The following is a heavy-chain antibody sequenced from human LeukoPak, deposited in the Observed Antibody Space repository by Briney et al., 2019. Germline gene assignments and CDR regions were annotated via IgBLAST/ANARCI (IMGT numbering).Heavy chain of an antibody. CDR2: IRYDGSNK. CDR3: AKDRPIVGALDY. V-gene: IGHV3-30*02. D-gene: IGHD1-26*01. Sequence: PGGSLRLSCAASGFTFNNYGMHWVRQAPGKGQEWVAFIRYDGSNKYYADSVKGRFTISRDNSKNMLYLEMNSLRAEDTAVYYCAKDRPIVGALDYWGQGTLVTVSS. J-gene: IGHJ4*02. CDR1: GFTFNNYG.